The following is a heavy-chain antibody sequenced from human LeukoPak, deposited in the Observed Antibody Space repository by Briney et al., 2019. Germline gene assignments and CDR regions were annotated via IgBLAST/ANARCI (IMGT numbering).Heavy chain of an antibody. CDR1: GGSISSYY. V-gene: IGHV4-4*07. CDR2: IYTSGST. Sequence: SSETLSLTCTVSGGSISSYYWSWIRQPAGKGLEWIGRIYTSGSTNYNPSLKSRVTMSVDTSKNQFSLKLSSVTAADTAVYYCARVYNWNYNYYYMDVWGKGTTVTVSS. J-gene: IGHJ6*03. CDR3: ARVYNWNYNYYYMDV. D-gene: IGHD1-20*01.